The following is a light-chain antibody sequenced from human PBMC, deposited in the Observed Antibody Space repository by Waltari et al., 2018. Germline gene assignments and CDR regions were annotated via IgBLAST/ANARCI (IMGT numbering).Light chain of an antibody. CDR2: DTS. CDR3: QQSYRTPLT. J-gene: IGKJ4*01. CDR1: QSISNF. V-gene: IGKV1-39*01. Sequence: DIQLTQSPSSLSASAGDRVTITCRASQSISNFLNWYQQKPGKAPNLLIYDTSRSQSGVPSRFSGSGSGTDFTLTISSLQPEDFATYFCQQSYRTPLTFGGGTKVEIK.